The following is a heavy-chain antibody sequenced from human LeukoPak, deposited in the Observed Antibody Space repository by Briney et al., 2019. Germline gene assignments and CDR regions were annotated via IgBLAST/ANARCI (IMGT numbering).Heavy chain of an antibody. D-gene: IGHD3-3*01. CDR2: ISSSGSTI. V-gene: IGHV3-48*03. Sequence: TGGSLRLSCAASGFTFSSYEMNWVRQAPGKGLEWVSYISSSGSTIYYADSVKGRFTISRDNAKNSLYLQMNSLRAEDTAVYYCARVGYYDFWSGYYSPSYYFDYWGQGTLVTVSS. J-gene: IGHJ4*02. CDR3: ARVGYYDFWSGYYSPSYYFDY. CDR1: GFTFSSYE.